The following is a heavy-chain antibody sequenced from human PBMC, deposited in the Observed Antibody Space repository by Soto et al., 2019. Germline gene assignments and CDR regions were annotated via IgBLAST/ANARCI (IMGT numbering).Heavy chain of an antibody. Sequence: TLSGTXVDLGGCISSDRNYWSWIRQHPGKGLEWIGYIYYSGSTYYNPSLKSRVTISVDTSKNQFSPKLSSVTAADTAVYYCARLTRGSDYYDSSGYYKVFDYWGQATLVTVSS. D-gene: IGHD3-22*01. V-gene: IGHV4-31*11. CDR3: ARLTRGSDYYDSSGYYKVFDY. J-gene: IGHJ4*02. CDR1: GGCISSDRNY. CDR2: IYYSGST.